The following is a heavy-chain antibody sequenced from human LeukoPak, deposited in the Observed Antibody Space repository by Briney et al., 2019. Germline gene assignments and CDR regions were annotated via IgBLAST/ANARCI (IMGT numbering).Heavy chain of an antibody. CDR2: IHYRGST. V-gene: IGHV4-39*01. CDR3: ARQSKLGIRGVKNWFDP. Sequence: PSETLSLTCTVSGDSISTNTYYWGWIRQPPGKGLEWIGNIHYRGSTYYNPSLKSRVTISVDTSKNHFSLKLSSVTATDTAVYYCARQSKLGIRGVKNWFDPWGQGTLVTVSS. D-gene: IGHD3-10*01. CDR1: GDSISTNTYY. J-gene: IGHJ5*02.